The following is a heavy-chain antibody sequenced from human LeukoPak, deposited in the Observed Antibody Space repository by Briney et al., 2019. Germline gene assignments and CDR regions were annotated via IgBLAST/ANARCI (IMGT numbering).Heavy chain of an antibody. Sequence: GGSLRLSCAASGFTFSNYGIHWVRQAPGKGLEWVAVISYDATDEYYTDSVKGRFTISRDNSRNTLYLQMNSLRAEDTAVYYCAKDQDVAAAGTWGSIDYWGQGTLVTVSS. D-gene: IGHD6-13*01. CDR3: AKDQDVAAAGTWGSIDY. CDR1: GFTFSNYG. V-gene: IGHV3-30*18. J-gene: IGHJ4*02. CDR2: ISYDATDE.